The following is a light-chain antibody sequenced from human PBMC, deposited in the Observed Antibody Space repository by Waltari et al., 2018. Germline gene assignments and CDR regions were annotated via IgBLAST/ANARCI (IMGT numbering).Light chain of an antibody. Sequence: DIQMTQSPSSLSASVGDRVTIACRASQSISTYLNWYQQKPGKAPKLLISDTSSLQSGVPSRFSGRGSVTDFTLTISSLQAEDLATYYCQQSYSPLSTFGQGTKVEIK. J-gene: IGKJ1*01. CDR1: QSISTY. V-gene: IGKV1-39*01. CDR3: QQSYSPLST. CDR2: DTS.